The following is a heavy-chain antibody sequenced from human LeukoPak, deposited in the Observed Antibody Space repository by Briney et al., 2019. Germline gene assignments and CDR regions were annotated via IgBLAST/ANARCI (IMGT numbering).Heavy chain of an antibody. D-gene: IGHD3-22*01. J-gene: IGHJ3*02. CDR3: AGLFFNYYDSSGQANLQNAFDI. CDR2: INHSGST. CDR1: GGSFSGYY. Sequence: SETLSLTCAVYGGSFSGYYWSWIRQPPGKGLEWIGEINHSGSTNYNPSLKSRVTISVDTSKNQFSLKLSSVTAADTAVYYCAGLFFNYYDSSGQANLQNAFDIWGQGTMVTVSS. V-gene: IGHV4-34*01.